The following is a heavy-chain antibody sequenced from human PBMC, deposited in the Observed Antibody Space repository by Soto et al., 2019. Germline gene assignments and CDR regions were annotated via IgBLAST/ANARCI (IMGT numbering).Heavy chain of an antibody. CDR3: AAASYSSSWYEAFDI. V-gene: IGHV1-58*02. Sequence: QMPLVQSGPEVKKPGTSVKVSCKASGFTFTSSAMQWVRQARGQRLEWIGWIVVGSGNTNYAQKFQERVTITRDMSTSTAYMELSSLRSEDTAVYYCAAASYSSSWYEAFDIWGQGTMVTVSS. CDR2: IVVGSGNT. J-gene: IGHJ3*02. D-gene: IGHD6-13*01. CDR1: GFTFTSSA.